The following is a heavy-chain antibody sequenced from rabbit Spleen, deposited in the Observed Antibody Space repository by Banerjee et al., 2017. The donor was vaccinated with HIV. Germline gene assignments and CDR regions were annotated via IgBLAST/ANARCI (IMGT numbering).Heavy chain of an antibody. J-gene: IGHJ4*01. CDR2: IYTGSSGST. Sequence: QSLEDSGGDLVQPEGSLTLTCKVSGFDLSSGYYMCWVRQAPGKGLEWIACIYTGSSGSTYYASWAKGRFTITRSTSLNTVTLQMTSLTAADAATYFCARAGGSTLYNFWGPGTLVTVS. D-gene: IGHD8-1*01. CDR1: GFDLSSGYY. V-gene: IGHV1S40*01. CDR3: ARAGGSTLYNF.